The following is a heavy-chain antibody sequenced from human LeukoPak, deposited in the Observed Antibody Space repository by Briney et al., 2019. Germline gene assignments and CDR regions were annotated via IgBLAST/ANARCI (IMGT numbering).Heavy chain of an antibody. CDR1: GYTFTGYY. J-gene: IGHJ6*03. CDR2: INPNSGGT. Sequence: ASVKLSCKAFGYTFTGYYMHWVRQAPGQGLEWMGWINPNSGGTNYAQKFQGRVTMARDTSISTAYMELSRLRSDDTAVYYCARDDWNDVHYYMDVWGKGTTVTISS. D-gene: IGHD1-1*01. V-gene: IGHV1-2*02. CDR3: ARDDWNDVHYYMDV.